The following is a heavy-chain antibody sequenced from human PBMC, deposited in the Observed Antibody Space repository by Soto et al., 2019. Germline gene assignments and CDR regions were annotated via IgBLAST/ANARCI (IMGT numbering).Heavy chain of an antibody. V-gene: IGHV3-43*01. CDR3: AKDGSGQQLNYYYYGLDV. CDR2: ISWDGGST. CDR1: GFTFDDYT. D-gene: IGHD6-13*01. Sequence: GESLKISCAASGFTFDDYTMHWVRQAPGKGLEWVSLISWDGGSTYYADSVKGRFTISRDNSKNSLYLQMNSLRTEDTALYYCAKDGSGQQLNYYYYGLDVWGQGTPVTVSS. J-gene: IGHJ6*02.